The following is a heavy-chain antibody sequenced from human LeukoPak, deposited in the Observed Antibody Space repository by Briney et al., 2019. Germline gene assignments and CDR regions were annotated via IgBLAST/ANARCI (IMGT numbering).Heavy chain of an antibody. V-gene: IGHV1-8*01. CDR1: GYTFTSYD. D-gene: IGHD3-10*01. CDR3: ARGDALTYYYGSGSYWFDP. J-gene: IGHJ5*02. CDR2: MNPNSGNT. Sequence: ASVKVSCKASGYTFTSYDINWVRQATGQGLERMGWMNPNSGNTGYAQKFQGRVTMTRNTSISTAYMELSSLRSEDTAVYYCARGDALTYYYGSGSYWFDPWGQGTLVTVSS.